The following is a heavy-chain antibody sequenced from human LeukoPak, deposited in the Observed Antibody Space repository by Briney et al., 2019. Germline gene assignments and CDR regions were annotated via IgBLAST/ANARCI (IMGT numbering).Heavy chain of an antibody. CDR1: GGSISSYY. CDR2: IYTSGST. D-gene: IGHD1-26*01. J-gene: IGHJ1*01. V-gene: IGHV4-4*07. Sequence: SETLCLTCTVSGGSISSYYWSWIRQPAGKGLEWIGRIYTSGSTNYNPSLKSRVTMSVDTSKNQFSLKLSSVTAADTAVYYCASGGSYTHGYFQHWGQGTLVTVSS. CDR3: ASGGSYTHGYFQH.